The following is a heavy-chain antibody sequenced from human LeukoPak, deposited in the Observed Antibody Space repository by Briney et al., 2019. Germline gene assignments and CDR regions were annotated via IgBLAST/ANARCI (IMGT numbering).Heavy chain of an antibody. CDR2: IYSSGSGSA. CDR3: VMWYRSGWSYNWFDP. CDR1: GGSLSSYY. V-gene: IGHV4-59*01. D-gene: IGHD6-19*01. J-gene: IGHJ5*02. Sequence: SETLSLTCTGSGGSLSSYYWSWIRQPPRKGLEWIGYIYSSGSGSANYNPSLKSRVTISLDTSKNQLFLKLNSVTAAYTAVYYCVMWYRSGWSYNWFDPWGEGTLVSVS.